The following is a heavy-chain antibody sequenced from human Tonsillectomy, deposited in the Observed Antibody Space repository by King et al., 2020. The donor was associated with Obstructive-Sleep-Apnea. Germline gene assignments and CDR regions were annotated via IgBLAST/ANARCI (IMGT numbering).Heavy chain of an antibody. J-gene: IGHJ4*02. CDR1: GGSFSGYY. V-gene: IGHV4-34*01. Sequence: VQLQQWGAGLLKPSETLSLTCAVYGGSFSGYYWSWIRQPPGKGLEWIGEINHSGSTNYNPSLKSRVTISVDTSKNQFSLKLSSVTAADTAVYYCARGPWSRYCSSTSCHTAFRQPTTFDYWGQGTLVTVSS. CDR2: INHSGST. CDR3: ARGPWSRYCSSTSCHTAFRQPTTFDY. D-gene: IGHD2-2*01.